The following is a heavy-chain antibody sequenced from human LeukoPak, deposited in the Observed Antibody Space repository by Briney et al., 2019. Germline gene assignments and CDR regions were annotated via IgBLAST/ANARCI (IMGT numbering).Heavy chain of an antibody. V-gene: IGHV4-59*08. CDR3: ARLGGSGSYKRRRSDY. D-gene: IGHD3-10*01. CDR2: IDYSGST. Sequence: SETLSLTCTVSGGSISSYYWSWIRQPPGKGLEWIRYIDYSGSTNYNPSLKSRVTISVDTSKNQFSLKLSSVTAADTAVYYCARLGGSGSYKRRRSDYWGQGTLVTVSS. CDR1: GGSISSYY. J-gene: IGHJ4*02.